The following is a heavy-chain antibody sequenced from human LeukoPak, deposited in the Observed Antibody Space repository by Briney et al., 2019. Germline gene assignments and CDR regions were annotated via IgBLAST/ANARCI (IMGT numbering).Heavy chain of an antibody. V-gene: IGHV4-34*01. J-gene: IGHJ3*02. D-gene: IGHD4-23*01. Sequence: PSETLSLTCAVYGGSFSGYYWSWIRQPPGKGLEWIGEINHSGSTNYNPSLKSRVTISVDTSKNQFSLKLSSVTAADTAVYYCARVEPDYGGIHDDAFDIWGQGTMVTVSS. CDR1: GGSFSGYY. CDR2: INHSGST. CDR3: ARVEPDYGGIHDDAFDI.